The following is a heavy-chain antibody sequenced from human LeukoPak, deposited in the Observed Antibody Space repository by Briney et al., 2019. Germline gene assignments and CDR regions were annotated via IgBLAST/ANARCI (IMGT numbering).Heavy chain of an antibody. J-gene: IGHJ4*02. CDR3: ASDYCGGDCYHI. CDR1: GFTFSDLY. D-gene: IGHD2-21*02. Sequence: GGSLRLSCAASGFTFSDLYMDWVRQAPGKGLEWVGRISTKANSYTTEYAASVKGRFTISRDDSKNSLYLQMNNLKTEDTAVYYCASDYCGGDCYHIWGQGTLVTVSS. CDR2: ISTKANSYTT. V-gene: IGHV3-72*01.